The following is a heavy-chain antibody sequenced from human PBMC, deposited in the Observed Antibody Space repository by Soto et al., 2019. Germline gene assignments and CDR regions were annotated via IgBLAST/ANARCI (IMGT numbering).Heavy chain of an antibody. CDR2: IYYSGST. D-gene: IGHD6-13*01. V-gene: IGHV4-31*03. Sequence: QVQLQESGPELVKPAQTLSLTCTVSGGSISSGGYYWIWIRHHPGKDREWIGYIYYSGSTYYNPALKWRITISVDTSKNQFSLKLSSVTAADTAVYYCARRYNGSWSSRFDYLGQGTLVTVSS. J-gene: IGHJ4*02. CDR3: ARRYNGSWSSRFDY. CDR1: GGSISSGGYY.